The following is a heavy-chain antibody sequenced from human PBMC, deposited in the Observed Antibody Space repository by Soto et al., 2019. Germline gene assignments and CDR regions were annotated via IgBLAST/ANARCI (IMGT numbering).Heavy chain of an antibody. CDR2: SRNKDHSYTT. CDR1: GFTFSDHY. V-gene: IGHV3-72*01. CDR3: VRGQGSFDY. Sequence: EVQLVESGGGLVQPGGSLRLSCAVSGFTFSDHYMDWVRQAPGKGLEWIGRSRNKDHSYTTQYAACMKGRFTISRDNSQYSLYHQMNSLETEDKAGYYGVRGQGSFDYWGQGTLVTVSS. J-gene: IGHJ4*02.